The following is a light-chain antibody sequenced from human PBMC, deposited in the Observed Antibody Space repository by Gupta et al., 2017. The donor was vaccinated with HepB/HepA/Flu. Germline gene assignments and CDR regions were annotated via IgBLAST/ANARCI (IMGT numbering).Light chain of an antibody. CDR1: QSVSSK. CDR3: QQYNNWPRT. CDR2: GAS. Sequence: EILMTQSLATLSVSPGERATLSCRASQSVSSKVAWYQQKPGQAPRLLIYGASTRATGIPARFSGSGSGTEFTLTISSLQSEDFAVYYCQQYNNWPRTFGQGTKVEIK. J-gene: IGKJ1*01. V-gene: IGKV3-15*01.